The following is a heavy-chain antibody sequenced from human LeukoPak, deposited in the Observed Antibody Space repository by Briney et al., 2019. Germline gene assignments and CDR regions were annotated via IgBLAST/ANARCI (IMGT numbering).Heavy chain of an antibody. CDR2: ISSSSTYI. D-gene: IGHD1-26*01. CDR1: GFAFISYS. CDR3: ARDGQGYSGSYYAPTNFDY. Sequence: PGGSLRLSCAASGFAFISYSMNWGRQAPGKGLEWVSSISSSSTYIYYADSVKGRFTISRDNAKNSLYLQMNSLRAEDTAVYYCARDGQGYSGSYYAPTNFDYWGQGTPVTVSS. J-gene: IGHJ4*02. V-gene: IGHV3-21*01.